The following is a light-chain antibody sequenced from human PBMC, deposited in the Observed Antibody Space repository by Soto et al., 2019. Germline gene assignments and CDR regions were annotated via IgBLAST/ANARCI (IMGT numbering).Light chain of an antibody. Sequence: EIVLTQSPGTLSLSPGXXXTXXCTASHLVKKNYLAWYQQKAGQAPRLLIYAASARATGIPDRFSGRGSGTDFTLTISRLEPEDVAVFYCQQYAESPITFGQGTRLEIK. CDR1: HLVKKNY. CDR3: QQYAESPIT. CDR2: AAS. V-gene: IGKV3-20*01. J-gene: IGKJ5*01.